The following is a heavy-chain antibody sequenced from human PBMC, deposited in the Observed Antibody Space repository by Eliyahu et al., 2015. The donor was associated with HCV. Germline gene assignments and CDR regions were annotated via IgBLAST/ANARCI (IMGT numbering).Heavy chain of an antibody. Sequence: EVRLVETGGDLIQPGGSXXXSCXASGFTVSXNYMRWVRQAPGKGLGWVSMIYXGGSAYYADSVEGRFTISRDNSKNTLYLQMNSLRAEDSAVYYCARVDGDYAHWYFDLWGRGTLVTVSS. CDR2: IYXGGSA. J-gene: IGHJ2*01. CDR1: GFTVSXNY. CDR3: ARVDGDYAHWYFDL. D-gene: IGHD4-17*01. V-gene: IGHV3-53*02.